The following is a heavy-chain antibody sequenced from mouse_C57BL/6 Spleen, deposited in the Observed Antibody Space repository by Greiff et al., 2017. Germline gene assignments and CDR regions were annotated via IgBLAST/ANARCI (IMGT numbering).Heavy chain of an antibody. V-gene: IGHV5-6*01. Sequence: EVMLVESGGDLVKPGGSLKLSCAASGFTFSSYGMSWVRQTPDKRLEWVATISSGGSYTYYPDSVKGRITISRDNAKNTLYLQMSSLKSEDTTMYYCARHVPPLDYWGQGTTLTVSS. CDR2: ISSGGSYT. J-gene: IGHJ2*01. CDR1: GFTFSSYG. CDR3: ARHVPPLDY.